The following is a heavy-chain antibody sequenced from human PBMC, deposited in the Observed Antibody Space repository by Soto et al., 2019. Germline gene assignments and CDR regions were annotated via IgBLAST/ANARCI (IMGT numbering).Heavy chain of an antibody. J-gene: IGHJ4*02. D-gene: IGHD3-16*02. CDR1: GYTFTGYY. V-gene: IGHV1-2*02. CDR2: INPNSGGT. CDR3: ARGGLRLGELSLDY. Sequence: VASVKVSCKASGYTFTGYYMHWVRQAPGQGLEWMGWINPNSGGTNYAQKFQGRVTMTRDTSISTAYMELSRLRSDDTAVYYCARGGLRLGELSLDYWGQGILVTVSS.